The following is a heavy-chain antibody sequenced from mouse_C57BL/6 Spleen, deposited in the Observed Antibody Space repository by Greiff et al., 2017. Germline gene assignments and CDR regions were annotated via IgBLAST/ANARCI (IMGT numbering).Heavy chain of an antibody. D-gene: IGHD1-1*01. J-gene: IGHJ2*01. Sequence: QVQLQQSGAELVRPGTSVKVSCKASGYAFTNYLIEWVKQRPGQGLEWIGVINPGSGGTNYNEKLKGKATLTADKSSSTAYMPLSSLTSAVSAVFFCARLIYYVSNGHLDYRGQGTTLTVSS. CDR2: INPGSGGT. CDR3: ARLIYYVSNGHLDY. CDR1: GYAFTNYL. V-gene: IGHV1-54*01.